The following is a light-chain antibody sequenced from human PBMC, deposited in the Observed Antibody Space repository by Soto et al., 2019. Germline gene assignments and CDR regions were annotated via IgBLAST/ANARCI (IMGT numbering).Light chain of an antibody. CDR2: LAS. V-gene: IGKV1-9*01. CDR3: QQLNSYPRT. J-gene: IGKJ1*01. Sequence: DVQLTQSPSFLSTSFGDRVTITCWASQVICSYLAWYQQKPGKAPKFLVCLASTLQSGVPSRFSGSGSGTEFNLSISNLQPEDLATYHCQQLNSYPRTFGQGPKVE. CDR1: QVICSY.